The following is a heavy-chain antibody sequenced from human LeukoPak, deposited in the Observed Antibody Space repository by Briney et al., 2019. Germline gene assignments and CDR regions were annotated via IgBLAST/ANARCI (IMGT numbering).Heavy chain of an antibody. CDR2: IGYGGDT. CDR1: GFTISSDS. Sequence: GGSLRLACAASGFTISSDSMHWIRQAPGKGLEYVSAIGYGGDTYYANSVKGRFTISRDISKNTLYLQMGSLRPEDMAVYYCARVGGSGSFDSWGQGTLVSVSS. J-gene: IGHJ4*02. CDR3: ARVGGSGSFDS. D-gene: IGHD6-19*01. V-gene: IGHV3-64*01.